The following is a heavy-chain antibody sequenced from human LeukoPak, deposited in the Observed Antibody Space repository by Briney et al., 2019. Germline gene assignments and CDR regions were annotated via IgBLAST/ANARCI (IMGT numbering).Heavy chain of an antibody. CDR3: ARDLSFHLHTMFDP. CDR2: ISAYNGNT. CDR1: GYTFTSYG. V-gene: IGHV1-18*04. J-gene: IGHJ5*02. Sequence: ASVKVSCKASGYTFTSYGISWVRQAPGQGLEWMGWISAYNGNTNYAQKLQGRVTMTTDTSTSTAYMELRSLRSDDTAVYYCARDLSFHLHTMFDPWGQGTLVTVSS. D-gene: IGHD5-24*01.